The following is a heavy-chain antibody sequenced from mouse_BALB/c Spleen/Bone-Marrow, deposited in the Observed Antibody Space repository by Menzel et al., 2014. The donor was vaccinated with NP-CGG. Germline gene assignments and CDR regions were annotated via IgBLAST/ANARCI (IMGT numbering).Heavy chain of an antibody. Sequence: VKLQESGAELVKPGASVKLSCKASGYTFTSYYMYWVKQRPGQGLEWIGEINPSNGGTNFNEKFKNKATLTVDKSSSTAYMQLSSLISEDSAVYYCTRSNGNWFAYWGQGTLVTVSA. J-gene: IGHJ3*01. V-gene: IGHV1S81*02. CDR2: INPSNGGT. CDR3: TRSNGNWFAY. CDR1: GYTFTSYY. D-gene: IGHD2-1*01.